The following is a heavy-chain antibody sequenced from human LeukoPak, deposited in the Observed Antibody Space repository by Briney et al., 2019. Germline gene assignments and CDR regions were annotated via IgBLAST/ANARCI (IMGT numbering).Heavy chain of an antibody. J-gene: IGHJ4*02. CDR2: LSATGGSA. CDR3: AKDTAPLGATKEFDH. CDR1: GFTFSSYA. D-gene: IGHD1-26*01. V-gene: IGHV3-23*01. Sequence: GGPLRLSCAASGFTFSSYAMSWVRQAPGKGLEWVSALSATGGSAYYAASAQGRFTTSRDNSKNILDLEMNSLRVDDTAVYYCAKDTAPLGATKEFDHWGQGTLVTVSS.